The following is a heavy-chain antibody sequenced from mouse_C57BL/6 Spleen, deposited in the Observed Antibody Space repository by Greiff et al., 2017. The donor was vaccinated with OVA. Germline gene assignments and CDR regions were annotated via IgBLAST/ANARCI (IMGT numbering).Heavy chain of an antibody. CDR3: ATYYSNYDWYFDV. CDR2: IYPGDGDT. V-gene: IGHV1-82*01. D-gene: IGHD2-5*01. CDR1: GYAFSSSW. J-gene: IGHJ1*03. Sequence: QVQLKESGPELVKPGASVKISCKASGYAFSSSWMNWVKQRPGKGLEWIGRIYPGDGDTNYNGKFKGKATLTADKSSSTAYMQLSSLTSEDSAVYCGATYYSNYDWYFDVWGTGTTVTVSS.